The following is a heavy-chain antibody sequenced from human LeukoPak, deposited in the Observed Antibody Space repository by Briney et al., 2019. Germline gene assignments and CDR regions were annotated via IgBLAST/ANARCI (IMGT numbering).Heavy chain of an antibody. CDR1: GFTFSTYA. D-gene: IGHD3-22*01. V-gene: IGHV3-23*01. CDR2: ISGTGGST. CDR3: ARDPRGPTTYDSSARDSLDY. Sequence: GGSLRLSCAASGFTFSTYAMTWVRQAPGKGLEWVSLISGTGGSTYYADSVKGRFTISRDNSKNTLYLQMNSLRAEDTAVYYCARDPRGPTTYDSSARDSLDYWGQGTLVTVSS. J-gene: IGHJ4*02.